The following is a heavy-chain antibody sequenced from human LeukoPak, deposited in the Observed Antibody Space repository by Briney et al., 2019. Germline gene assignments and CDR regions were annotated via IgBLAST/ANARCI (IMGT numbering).Heavy chain of an antibody. CDR3: ARASWNSGYPFDY. D-gene: IGHD5-12*01. CDR2: INAGNGNT. J-gene: IGHJ4*02. CDR1: GYTFTNYA. Sequence: GASVKVSCKASGYTFTNYAMHWVRQAPGQRLEWMGWINAGNGNTKYSQKFQGRVTITRDTSASTAYMELSSLRSEDTAIYYCARASWNSGYPFDYWGQGTLVTVSS. V-gene: IGHV1-3*01.